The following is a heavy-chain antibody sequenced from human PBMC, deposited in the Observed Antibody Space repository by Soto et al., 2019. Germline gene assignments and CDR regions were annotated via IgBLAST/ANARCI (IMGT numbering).Heavy chain of an antibody. CDR2: ISFDGSNE. V-gene: IGHV3-30-3*02. CDR1: GFTLNSFG. J-gene: IGHJ5*02. CDR3: AKTYYYDRSGYYQNWFDP. D-gene: IGHD3-22*01. Sequence: GGGPGLSRAASGFTLNSFGLPWVRPAPGQGVEWVAIISFDGSNEYYADSVKGRFTISRDNSKNTLYLQVRSLRAEDTAVYYCAKTYYYDRSGYYQNWFDPWGQGTLVTVSS.